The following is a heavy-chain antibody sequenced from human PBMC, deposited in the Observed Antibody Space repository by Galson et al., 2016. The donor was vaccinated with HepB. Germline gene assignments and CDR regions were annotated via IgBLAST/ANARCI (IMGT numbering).Heavy chain of an antibody. J-gene: IGHJ4*02. V-gene: IGHV3-48*02. D-gene: IGHD2-21*01. CDR2: ISSTSTTI. Sequence: SLRLSCAASGFTFSSYSMNWVRQAPGKGLEWVSYISSTSTTIYYADSVKGRFTISRDNAKNSLYLQMDNLRYEDTAVYFCARDPGLAYCGGDCSSVWGQGALVTVSS. CDR3: ARDPGLAYCGGDCSSV. CDR1: GFTFSSYS.